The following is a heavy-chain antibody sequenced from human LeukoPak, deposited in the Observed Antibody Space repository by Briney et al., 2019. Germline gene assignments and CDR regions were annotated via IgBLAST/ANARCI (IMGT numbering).Heavy chain of an antibody. D-gene: IGHD3-22*01. CDR3: ARGDSSGYQSVYYGMDV. CDR1: GYTFTSYG. CDR2: ISAYNGNT. V-gene: IGHV1-18*01. J-gene: IGHJ6*01. Sequence: ASVKVSCKASGYTFTSYGISWVRQAPGQGLEWMGWISAYNGNTNYAQKLQGRVTMTTDTSTSTAYMGLRSLRSDDTAVYYCARGDSSGYQSVYYGMDVWGQGTTVTVSS.